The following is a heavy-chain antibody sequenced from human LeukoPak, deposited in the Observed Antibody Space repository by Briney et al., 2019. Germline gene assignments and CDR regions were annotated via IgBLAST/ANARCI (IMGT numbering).Heavy chain of an antibody. CDR3: ARVSDYGDYGTFKFDY. Sequence: SETLSLTCAVYGGSFSGYYWSWIRQPPGKGLEWIGEINHSGSTNYNPSLKSRVTISVDTSKNQFSLKLSSVTAADTAVYYCARVSDYGDYGTFKFDYWGQGTLVTVSS. J-gene: IGHJ4*02. CDR1: GGSFSGYY. V-gene: IGHV4-34*01. CDR2: INHSGST. D-gene: IGHD4-17*01.